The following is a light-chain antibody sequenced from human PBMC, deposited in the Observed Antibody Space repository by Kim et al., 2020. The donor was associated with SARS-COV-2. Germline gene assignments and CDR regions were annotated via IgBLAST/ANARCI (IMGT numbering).Light chain of an antibody. J-gene: IGLJ3*02. V-gene: IGLV3-19*01. CDR3: NSRDSSVNPLV. CDR2: GKN. CDR1: SLRSYY. Sequence: SSELTQDPAVSVALGQTVRITCQGDSLRSYYVSWYQQKPGQAPLLVIYGKNKRPSGIPDRFSGSSSGNTASLTITGAQAEDEADYYCNSRDSSVNPLVFGGGTQLTVL.